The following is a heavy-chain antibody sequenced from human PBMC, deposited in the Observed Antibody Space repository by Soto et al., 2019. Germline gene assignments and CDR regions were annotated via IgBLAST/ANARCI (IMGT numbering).Heavy chain of an antibody. CDR1: GFTFSSHS. CDR3: AKLNES. V-gene: IGHV3-23*01. J-gene: IGHJ5*02. D-gene: IGHD1-1*01. Sequence: EVQLLESGGGLVQPGGSLRLSCAASGFTFSSHSMSWVRQAPGKGLEWVSTITSGDTTYYADSVKGRFTISRDNSKNTRYLPMNGLRAEDTAIYYCAKLNESWGQGPLVTVSS. CDR2: ITSGDTT.